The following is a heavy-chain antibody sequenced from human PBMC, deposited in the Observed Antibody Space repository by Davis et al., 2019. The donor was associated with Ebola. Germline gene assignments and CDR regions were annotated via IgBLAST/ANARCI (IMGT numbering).Heavy chain of an antibody. V-gene: IGHV1-18*04. CDR3: ARVPTITIFGVAPDY. D-gene: IGHD3-3*01. J-gene: IGHJ4*02. CDR2: ISAYNGNT. Sequence: ASVKVSCKASGYTFTSYGISWVRQAPGQGLEWMGWISAYNGNTNYAQKLQGRVTITTDTSTSTAYMELRSLRSDDTAVYYCARVPTITIFGVAPDYWGQGTLVTVSS. CDR1: GYTFTSYG.